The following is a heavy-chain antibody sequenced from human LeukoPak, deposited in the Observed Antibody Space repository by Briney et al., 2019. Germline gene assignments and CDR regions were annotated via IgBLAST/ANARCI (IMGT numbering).Heavy chain of an antibody. V-gene: IGHV1-18*01. J-gene: IGHJ6*03. D-gene: IGHD6-6*01. CDR2: ISAYNGNT. CDR3: ARSIAARRRRDLVYMDV. CDR1: GYTFTSYG. Sequence: ASVKVSCKASGYTFTSYGVSWVRQAPGQGLEWMGWISAYNGNTNYAQKVRGRVTMTTDTSTRTAYMELRSLRSDDTAVYYCARSIAARRRRDLVYMDVWGKGTTVTVSS.